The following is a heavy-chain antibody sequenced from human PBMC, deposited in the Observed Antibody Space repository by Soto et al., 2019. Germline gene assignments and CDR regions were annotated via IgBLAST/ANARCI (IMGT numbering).Heavy chain of an antibody. J-gene: IGHJ4*02. D-gene: IGHD2-21*01. CDR3: XXXPLRGGHIGPLGY. CDR1: GGSFSGYY. Sequence: QVQLQQWGAGLLKPSETLSLTCAVSGGSFSGYYWTWIRQPPGKGLEWIGEINHSGSTNYNPSLKSRVSISVDPSKNQFSXKLSSVTAADTAXXXXXXXPLRGGHIGPLGYWGQGTLVTVSS. V-gene: IGHV4-34*01. CDR2: INHSGST.